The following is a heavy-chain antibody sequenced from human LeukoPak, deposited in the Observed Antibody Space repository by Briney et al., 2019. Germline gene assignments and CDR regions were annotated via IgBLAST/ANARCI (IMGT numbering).Heavy chain of an antibody. D-gene: IGHD2-15*01. CDR3: ASLICGGSCFPDSYYYYTDV. CDR2: INHSGST. J-gene: IGHJ6*03. V-gene: IGHV4-34*01. Sequence: SETLSLTCAVYGGSFSGYYWSWIRQPPGKGLEWIGEINHSGSTNYNPSLKSRVTISVDTSKNQFSLKLSSVTAADTAVYYCASLICGGSCFPDSYYYYTDVWGKGTTVTVSS. CDR1: GGSFSGYY.